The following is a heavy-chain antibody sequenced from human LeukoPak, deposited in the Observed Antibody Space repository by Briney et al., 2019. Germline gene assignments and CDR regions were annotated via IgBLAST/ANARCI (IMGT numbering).Heavy chain of an antibody. V-gene: IGHV1-18*01. CDR3: AVGLWFGELSGFDY. J-gene: IGHJ4*02. CDR1: GYTFTSYG. Sequence: ASVKVSCKASGYTFTSYGISWVRQAPGQGLEWMGWISAYNGNTNYAQKFQGRVTMTRDTSISTAYMELSRLRSDDTAVYYCAVGLWFGELSGFDYWGQGTLVTVSS. CDR2: ISAYNGNT. D-gene: IGHD3-10*01.